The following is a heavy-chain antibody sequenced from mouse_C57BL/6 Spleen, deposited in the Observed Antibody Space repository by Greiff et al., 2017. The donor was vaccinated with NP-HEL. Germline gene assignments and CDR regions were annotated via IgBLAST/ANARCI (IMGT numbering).Heavy chain of an antibody. V-gene: IGHV3-6*01. J-gene: IGHJ4*01. D-gene: IGHD3-1*01. CDR2: ISYDGSN. CDR1: GYSITSGYY. Sequence: ESGPGLVKPSQSLSLTCSVTGYSITSGYYWNWIRQFPGTKLEWMGYISYDGSNNYNPSLKNRISITRDTSKNQFFLKLNSVTTEDTATYYCARVPYSGMDCWGQGTSVTVAS. CDR3: ARVPYSGMDC.